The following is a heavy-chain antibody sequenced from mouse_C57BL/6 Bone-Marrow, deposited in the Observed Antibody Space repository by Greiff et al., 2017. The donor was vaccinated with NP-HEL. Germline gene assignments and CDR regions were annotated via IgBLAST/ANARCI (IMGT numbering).Heavy chain of an antibody. CDR2: IFPGSGST. J-gene: IGHJ2*01. V-gene: IGHV1-75*01. D-gene: IGHD3-1*01. CDR1: GYTFTDYY. CDR3: TRSGLSCFCGY. Sequence: QVQLQQSGPELVKPGASVKISCKASGYTFTDYYINWVKQRPGQGLEWIGWIFPGSGSTYYNEKFKGKATLTVDKSSSTAYMLLSGLTSEDSAVFCCTRSGLSCFCGYWGRGTTLTVSS.